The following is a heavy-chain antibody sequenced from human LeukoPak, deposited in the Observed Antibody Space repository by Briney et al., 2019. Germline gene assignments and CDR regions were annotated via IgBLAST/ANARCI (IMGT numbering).Heavy chain of an antibody. V-gene: IGHV4-30-4*01. CDR3: ARELLWFGYVDY. Sequence: SSETLSLTRTVSGGSISSGDYYWRWIRQPPGKGLEWIGYIYYSGSTYYNPSLKSRVTISVDTSKNQFSLKLSSVTAADTAVYYCARELLWFGYVDYWGQGTLVTVSS. D-gene: IGHD3-10*01. J-gene: IGHJ4*02. CDR2: IYYSGST. CDR1: GGSISSGDYY.